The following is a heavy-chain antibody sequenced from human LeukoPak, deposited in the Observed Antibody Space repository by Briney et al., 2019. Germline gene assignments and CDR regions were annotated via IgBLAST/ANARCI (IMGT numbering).Heavy chain of an antibody. CDR2: IEYSGDT. D-gene: IGHD5-12*01. Sequence: SETLSLTCTVSGASVSSNNFYWNWIRQPPGKGLEWLGYIEYSGDTNYNPSLKSRVTISVDTSKKQFSLKLSSVTAADTTVYYCARDLDRGYDLRYWGQGTLVTVSS. V-gene: IGHV4-61*01. CDR3: ARDLDRGYDLRY. J-gene: IGHJ4*02. CDR1: GASVSSNNFY.